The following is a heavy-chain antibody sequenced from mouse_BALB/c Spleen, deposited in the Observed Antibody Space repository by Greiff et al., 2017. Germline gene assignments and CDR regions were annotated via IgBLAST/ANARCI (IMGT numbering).Heavy chain of an antibody. D-gene: IGHD2-14*01. V-gene: IGHV5-17*02. CDR1: GFTFSSFG. J-gene: IGHJ2*01. CDR3: ARSRGRYDFDY. Sequence: EVQGVESGGGLVQPGGSRKLSCAASGFTFSSFGMHWVRQAPEKGLEWVAYISSGSSTIYYADTVKGRCTISRDNPKNTLFLQMTSLRSEDTAMYYCARSRGRYDFDYWGQGTTLTVSS. CDR2: ISSGSSTI.